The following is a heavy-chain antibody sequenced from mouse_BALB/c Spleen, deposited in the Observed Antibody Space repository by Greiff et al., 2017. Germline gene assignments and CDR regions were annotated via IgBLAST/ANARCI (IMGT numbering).Heavy chain of an antibody. V-gene: IGHV5-4*02. CDR3: ARGGRYDVFAY. CDR2: ISDGGSYT. Sequence: EVQRVESGGGLVKPGGSLKLSCAASGFTFSDYYMYWVRQTPEKRLEWVATISDGGSYTYYPDSVKGRFTISRDNAKNNLYLQMSSLKSEDTAMYYCARGGRYDVFAYWGQGTLVTVSA. D-gene: IGHD2-14*01. CDR1: GFTFSDYY. J-gene: IGHJ3*01.